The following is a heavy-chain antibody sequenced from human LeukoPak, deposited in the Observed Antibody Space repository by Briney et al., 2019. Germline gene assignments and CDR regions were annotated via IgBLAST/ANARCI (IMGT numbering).Heavy chain of an antibody. CDR2: ISGSGGST. CDR1: GFTFSSYA. J-gene: IGHJ3*02. CDR3: ARTGKRWLQPIMTPKENAFDI. D-gene: IGHD5-24*01. V-gene: IGHV3-23*01. Sequence: GGSLRLSCAASGFTFSSYAMSWVRQAPGKGLEWVSAISGSGGSTYYADSVKGRFTISRDNSKNTLYLQMNSLRAEDTAVYYCARTGKRWLQPIMTPKENAFDIWGQGTMVTVSS.